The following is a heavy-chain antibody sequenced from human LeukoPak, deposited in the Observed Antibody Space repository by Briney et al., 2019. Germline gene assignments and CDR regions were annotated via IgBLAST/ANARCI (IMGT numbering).Heavy chain of an antibody. CDR3: ARIYSSGWYVGY. CDR1: GYAFTCYY. V-gene: IGHV1-2*02. CDR2: INPNSWGT. J-gene: IGHJ4*02. D-gene: IGHD6-19*01. Sequence: ASVKVSCKACGYAFTCYYMHWVRQAPGQGLDWMGCINPNSWGTDSVQKLQGRVTMTRDTSNSTAYMELRRLSSDATAMYYCARIYSSGWYVGYWGQGTLVTVSS.